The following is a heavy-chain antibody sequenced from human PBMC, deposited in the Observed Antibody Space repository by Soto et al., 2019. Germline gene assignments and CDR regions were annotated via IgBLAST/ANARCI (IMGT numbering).Heavy chain of an antibody. CDR2: IYWDDDK. Sequence: QITLKESGPTLVKPTQTLTLTCTFSGFSLSTSGVGVGWIRQPPGKALEWLALIYWDDDKRYSPSLKSRLTITKDTSKNQVVLTMTNMDPVDTATYYCAHRRDSGRYVQFGFDPWGQGTLVTVSS. V-gene: IGHV2-5*02. CDR3: AHRRDSGRYVQFGFDP. CDR1: GFSLSTSGVG. J-gene: IGHJ5*02. D-gene: IGHD1-26*01.